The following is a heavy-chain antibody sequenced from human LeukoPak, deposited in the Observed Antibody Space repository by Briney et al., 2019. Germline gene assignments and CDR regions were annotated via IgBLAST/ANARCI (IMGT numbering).Heavy chain of an antibody. J-gene: IGHJ5*02. D-gene: IGHD4-17*01. CDR3: AREEVNYGGKPNWFDP. CDR2: ISSSSSYI. CDR1: GFTFSSYS. V-gene: IGHV3-21*01. Sequence: PGGSLRLSCAASGFTFSSYSMNWVRQAPGKGLEWVSSISSSSSYIYYADSVKGRFTIPRDNAKNSLYLQMNSLRAEDTAVYYCAREEVNYGGKPNWFDPWGQGTLVTVSS.